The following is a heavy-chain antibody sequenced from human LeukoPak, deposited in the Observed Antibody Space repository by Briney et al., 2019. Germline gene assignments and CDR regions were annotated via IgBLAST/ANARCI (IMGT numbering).Heavy chain of an antibody. CDR1: GFTFSSYE. V-gene: IGHV3-48*03. Sequence: GGSLRLSCAASGFTFSSYEMNWVRQAPGKGLEWVSFISGSDGTIYYADSVKGRFTISRDNAKKSVYLQMNSLRAEDTAVYYCTRKFPGTVYFDDWGQGTLVTVSS. J-gene: IGHJ4*02. CDR3: TRKFPGTVYFDD. D-gene: IGHD1-1*01. CDR2: ISGSDGTI.